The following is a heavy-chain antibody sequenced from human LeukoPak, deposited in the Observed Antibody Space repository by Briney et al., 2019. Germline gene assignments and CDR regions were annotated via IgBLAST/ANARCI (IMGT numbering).Heavy chain of an antibody. J-gene: IGHJ3*02. V-gene: IGHV1-2*02. D-gene: IGHD2-2*01. Sequence: ASVKVSCKASGYTFTGYYMHWVRQAPGQGLEWMGWINPNSGGTNYAQKFQGRVTMTRDTSISTAYMELSRLRSDDTAVYYCARDSASCRGCAFDIWGQGTMVTVSS. CDR2: INPNSGGT. CDR3: ARDSASCRGCAFDI. CDR1: GYTFTGYY.